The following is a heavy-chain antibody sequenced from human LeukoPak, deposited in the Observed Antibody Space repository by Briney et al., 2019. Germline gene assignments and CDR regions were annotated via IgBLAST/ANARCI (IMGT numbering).Heavy chain of an antibody. CDR1: GLTLSGYW. D-gene: IGHD1/OR15-1a*01. J-gene: IGHJ4*02. V-gene: IGHV3-74*01. CDR3: STVEHF. Sequence: GGSLRLPCSASGLTLSGYWMHWVRQIPGKGLVWVSRIDSDGSGTSYADSVKGRFTISRDDVKNMLYLQMNSLRVEDTGLYYCSTVEHFWGQGTLVTVSS. CDR2: IDSDGSGT.